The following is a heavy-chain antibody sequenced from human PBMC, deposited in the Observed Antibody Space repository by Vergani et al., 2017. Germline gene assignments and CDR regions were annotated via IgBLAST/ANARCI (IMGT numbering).Heavy chain of an antibody. CDR2: FDPEDGET. CDR3: AREGELPRYSYGTGAFDY. V-gene: IGHV1-24*01. D-gene: IGHD5-18*01. CDR1: GYTFTGYY. Sequence: QVQLVQSGAEVKKPGASVKVSCKASGYTFTGYYMHWVRQAPGKGLEWMGGFDPEDGETIYAQKFQGRVTMTEDTSTDTAYMELSSLRSEDTAVYYCAREGELPRYSYGTGAFDYWGQGTLVTVSS. J-gene: IGHJ4*02.